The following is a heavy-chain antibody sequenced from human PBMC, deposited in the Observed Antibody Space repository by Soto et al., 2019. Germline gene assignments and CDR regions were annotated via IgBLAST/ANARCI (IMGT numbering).Heavy chain of an antibody. CDR2: IYPDGSDT. V-gene: IGHV5-51*01. J-gene: IGHJ5*02. CDR1: GYSFTNYW. D-gene: IGHD3-10*01. Sequence: PGESLKISCQASGYSFTNYWIAWVRQVPGKGLEWMGIIYPDGSDTRYNPTFEGHVTISADKSISTAYLQWSSLKASDTAMYYCARLYGSGSVVFDPWGQGTLVTVSS. CDR3: ARLYGSGSVVFDP.